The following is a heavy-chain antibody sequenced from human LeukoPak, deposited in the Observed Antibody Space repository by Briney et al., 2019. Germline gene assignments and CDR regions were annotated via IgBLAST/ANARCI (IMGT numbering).Heavy chain of an antibody. CDR1: GFTFSSNS. Sequence: GGSLRLSCAASGFTFSSNSMTWVRQTPGKGLEWVSGISGSGDSTFYADCVKGRFTISRDNSRNTLYLQMSSLRPEDTAVYYCTKWSGFGDDWGQGTLVTVSS. D-gene: IGHD3-10*01. J-gene: IGHJ4*02. V-gene: IGHV3-23*01. CDR2: ISGSGDST. CDR3: TKWSGFGDD.